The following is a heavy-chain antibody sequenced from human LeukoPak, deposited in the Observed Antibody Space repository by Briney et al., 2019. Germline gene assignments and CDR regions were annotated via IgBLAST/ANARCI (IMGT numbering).Heavy chain of an antibody. V-gene: IGHV1-18*01. D-gene: IGHD6-13*01. CDR3: ARDGKQQLGFDY. CDR1: GYTFTSYG. CDR2: ISAYNGKT. Sequence: ASVKVPCKASGYTFTSYGISWVRQAPGQGLEWMGWISAYNGKTNHAQNFQGRVTMTTDTSTSTAYMELRGLRSDDTAVYYCARDGKQQLGFDYWGQGNLVTVSS. J-gene: IGHJ4*02.